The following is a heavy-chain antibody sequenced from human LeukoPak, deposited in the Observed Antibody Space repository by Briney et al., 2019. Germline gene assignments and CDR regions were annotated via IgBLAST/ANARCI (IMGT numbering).Heavy chain of an antibody. CDR3: ARGGYSYGPQPSDHAFDI. CDR1: GGSISSYY. CDR2: IYYSGST. D-gene: IGHD5-18*01. Sequence: SETLSLTCTVSGGSISSYYWSWIRQPPGKGLEWIGYIYYSGSTNYNPSLKSRVTISVDTSKNQFSLKLSSVTAADTAVYYCARGGYSYGPQPSDHAFDIWGQGTMVTASS. V-gene: IGHV4-59*01. J-gene: IGHJ3*02.